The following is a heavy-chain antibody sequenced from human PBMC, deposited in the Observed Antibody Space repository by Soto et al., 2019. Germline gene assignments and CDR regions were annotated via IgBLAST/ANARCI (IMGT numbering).Heavy chain of an antibody. CDR2: VSYDGSNK. CDR3: AKDTYYYDRSGYYTYDH. J-gene: IGHJ4*02. D-gene: IGHD3-22*01. Sequence: PGGSLRLSCAASGSTFSSYGVHWVRQAPGKGLEWVASVSYDGSNKHYADSVKGRFTISRDNSRNTLDLQMNSLRAEDTAVYYCAKDTYYYDRSGYYTYDHWCQGTQVTVSS. CDR1: GSTFSSYG. V-gene: IGHV3-30*18.